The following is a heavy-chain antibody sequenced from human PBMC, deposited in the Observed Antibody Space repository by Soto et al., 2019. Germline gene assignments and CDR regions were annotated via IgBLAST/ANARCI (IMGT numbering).Heavy chain of an antibody. J-gene: IGHJ3*02. V-gene: IGHV1-3*01. CDR1: GDTFTSYA. CDR3: AQTTVTTDAFDI. D-gene: IGHD4-17*01. Sequence: ASVKVSCKASGDTFTSYAMHWVRQAPGQRLEWMGWINAGNGNTKYSQKFQGRVTITRDTSASTAYMELSSLRSEDTAVYYCAQTTVTTDAFDIWGQGTMVTVSS. CDR2: INAGNGNT.